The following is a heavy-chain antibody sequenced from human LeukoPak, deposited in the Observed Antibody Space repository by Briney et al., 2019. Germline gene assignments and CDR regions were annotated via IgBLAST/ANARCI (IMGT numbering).Heavy chain of an antibody. Sequence: SETLSLTRTVSAGSIGIYYWSWIRQAPGKGLEWIGYIYYDGSTNYNPSLKSRVSISVDTSKNQFSLRLSSVTAADTAVYYCASHHKYSSRWPPSYYFDYWGQGTLVTVSS. CDR1: AGSIGIYY. V-gene: IGHV4-59*08. J-gene: IGHJ4*02. CDR3: ASHHKYSSRWPPSYYFDY. CDR2: IYYDGST. D-gene: IGHD6-13*01.